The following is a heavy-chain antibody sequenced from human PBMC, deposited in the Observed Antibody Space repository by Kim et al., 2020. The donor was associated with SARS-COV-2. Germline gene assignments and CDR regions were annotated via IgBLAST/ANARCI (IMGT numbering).Heavy chain of an antibody. CDR3: ARFSSTRFDY. V-gene: IGHV4-39*01. CDR2: T. D-gene: IGHD6-6*01. J-gene: IGHJ4*02. Sequence: TYYNPSLKSRVTISVDTSKNQFSLKLSSVTAADTAVYYCARFSSTRFDYWGQGTLVTVSS.